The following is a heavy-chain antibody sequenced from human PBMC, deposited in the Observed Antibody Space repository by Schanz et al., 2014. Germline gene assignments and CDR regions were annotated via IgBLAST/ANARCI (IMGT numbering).Heavy chain of an antibody. CDR3: AGAFDSSGYYFDY. D-gene: IGHD3-22*01. J-gene: IGHJ4*02. CDR2: INPSGGST. V-gene: IGHV1-46*03. CDR1: GYTFTTYY. Sequence: QVQLLQSGAEVKKPGASMKVSCKASGYTFTTYYMLWVRQAPGQGLEWMGIINPSGGSTRYGQKFQGRITVTTDTSTSTVYLELSSLRSDDTAVYYCAGAFDSSGYYFDYWGQGTRVTVSS.